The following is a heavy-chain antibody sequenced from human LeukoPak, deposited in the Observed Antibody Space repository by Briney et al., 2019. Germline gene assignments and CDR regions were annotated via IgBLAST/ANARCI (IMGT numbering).Heavy chain of an antibody. CDR3: AKGGEVTGRAYFDY. V-gene: IGHV3-30*02. Sequence: GGSLRLSCAASGFTFSRHGMHWVRQAPGKGLEWVAFILYDGSKKYYADSVEGRFAISRDNSRNTLYLQMNSLRAEDTAVYYCAKGGEVTGRAYFDYWGQGTLATVSS. J-gene: IGHJ4*02. CDR2: ILYDGSKK. CDR1: GFTFSRHG. D-gene: IGHD1-1*01.